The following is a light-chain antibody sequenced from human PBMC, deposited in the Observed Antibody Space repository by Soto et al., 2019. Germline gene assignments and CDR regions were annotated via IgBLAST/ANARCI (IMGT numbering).Light chain of an antibody. CDR1: QSINRW. CDR2: KAS. J-gene: IGKJ4*01. V-gene: IGKV1-5*03. CDR3: LQYNIYPLS. Sequence: DIQMTQSPSTLSASVGDRVTITCRASQSINRWLAWYQQRPGKAPKILIHKASSLEAGVPSRFSGSDSGTEFTLTISSVPPDDFATYFCLQYNIYPLSFGGGTKVEIK.